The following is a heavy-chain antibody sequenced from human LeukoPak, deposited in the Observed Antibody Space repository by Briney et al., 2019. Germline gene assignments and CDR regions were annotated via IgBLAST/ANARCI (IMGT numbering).Heavy chain of an antibody. Sequence: GASVKVSCRTSGYTFTNYGITWVRQAPGQGLEWLGWISTYNGDAHYAQNLQGRVTVTTDTSTSTAYMELRSLRSDDTAVYYCARAPGQTTVDDFDYCGQGTLVTVSS. J-gene: IGHJ4*02. D-gene: IGHD4-23*01. CDR2: ISTYNGDA. CDR3: ARAPGQTTVDDFDY. V-gene: IGHV1-18*01. CDR1: GYTFTNYG.